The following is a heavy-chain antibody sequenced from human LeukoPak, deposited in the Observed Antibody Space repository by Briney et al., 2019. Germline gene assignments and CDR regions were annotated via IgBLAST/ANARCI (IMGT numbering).Heavy chain of an antibody. Sequence: GGSLRLSCEGSGFSFSSYWMTWVRQSPGKGPEWVANIKQDESERYTVDSVKGRFTISRDNAKNSVYLHMNSLRAEDTALYYCARGRYRQLLAYYYYYMDVWGKGTTVTVSS. CDR1: GFSFSSYW. J-gene: IGHJ6*03. CDR2: IKQDESER. D-gene: IGHD2-2*01. V-gene: IGHV3-7*01. CDR3: ARGRYRQLLAYYYYYMDV.